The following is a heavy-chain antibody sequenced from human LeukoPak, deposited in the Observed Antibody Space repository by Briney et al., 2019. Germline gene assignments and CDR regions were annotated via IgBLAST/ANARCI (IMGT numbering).Heavy chain of an antibody. CDR3: AAGYSSSWYNAFDV. D-gene: IGHD6-13*01. CDR1: GFIFSSYW. Sequence: GGSLRLSCAASGFIFSSYWMHGVRQAPGKGLVWVSRINSDGTNTRYADSVKGRFTISRDNAKNTLYLQMNSLRAEDTAVYYCAAGYSSSWYNAFDVWGQGTRVTVSS. V-gene: IGHV3-74*01. J-gene: IGHJ3*01. CDR2: INSDGTNT.